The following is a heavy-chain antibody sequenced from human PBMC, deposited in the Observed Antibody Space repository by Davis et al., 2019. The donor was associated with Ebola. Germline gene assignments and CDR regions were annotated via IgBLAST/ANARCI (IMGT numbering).Heavy chain of an antibody. J-gene: IGHJ4*02. CDR3: SRGYSPKCRTGDCVNDF. D-gene: IGHD2-21*02. V-gene: IGHV1-8*02. Sequence: AASVKVSCKASGYTFTYRYLHWVRQAPGQALEWMGWMNPYSGHTGYVEKFKGRVTMTRDPSVSTAYLELISLTIDDTAIYYCSRGYSPKCRTGDCVNDFWGQGTPVTVSS. CDR1: GYTFTYRY. CDR2: MNPYSGHT.